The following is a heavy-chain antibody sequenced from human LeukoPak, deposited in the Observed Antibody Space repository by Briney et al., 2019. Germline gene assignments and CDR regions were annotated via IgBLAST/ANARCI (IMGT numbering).Heavy chain of an antibody. CDR1: GGTFSSYA. CDR2: IIPIFGTA. Sequence: ASVKVSCKASGGTFSSYAISWVRQAPGQGLEWMGGIIPIFGTANYAQKFQGRVTMTRNTSISTAYMELSSLRSEDTAVYYCARGQRYFDWPLDRWGQGTLVTVSS. D-gene: IGHD3-9*01. V-gene: IGHV1-69*05. CDR3: ARGQRYFDWPLDR. J-gene: IGHJ4*02.